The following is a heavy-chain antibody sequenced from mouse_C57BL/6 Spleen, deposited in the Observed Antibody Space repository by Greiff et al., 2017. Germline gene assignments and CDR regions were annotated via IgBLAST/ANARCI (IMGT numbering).Heavy chain of an antibody. CDR1: GYTFTDYY. CDR2: INPNNGGT. Sequence: VQLQQSGPELVKPGASVKISCKASGYTFTDYYMNWVKQSHGKSLEWIGDINPNNGGTSYNQKFKGKATLTVDKSSSTAYMELRSLTSEDSAVYYCARTRTHGGCAYWGQGTLVTVSA. V-gene: IGHV1-26*01. CDR3: ARTRTHGGCAY. D-gene: IGHD1-2*01. J-gene: IGHJ3*01.